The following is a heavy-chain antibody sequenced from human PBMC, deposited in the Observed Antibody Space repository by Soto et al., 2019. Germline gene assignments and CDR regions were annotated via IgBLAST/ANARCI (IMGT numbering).Heavy chain of an antibody. Sequence: QTGGSLRLSCAASGFTFSSYSMNWVRQAPGKGLEWVSYISSSSTIYYADSVKGRFTISRDNAKNSLYLQMNSLRDEDTAVYYCARSDSSSWYFDYWGQGTLVTVSS. V-gene: IGHV3-48*02. J-gene: IGHJ4*02. CDR1: GFTFSSYS. CDR3: ARSDSSSWYFDY. CDR2: ISSSSTI. D-gene: IGHD6-13*01.